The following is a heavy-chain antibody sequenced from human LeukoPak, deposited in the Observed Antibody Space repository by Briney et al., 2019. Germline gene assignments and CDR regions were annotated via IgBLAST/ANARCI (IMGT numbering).Heavy chain of an antibody. CDR3: ARVLVRGAYNWFDP. CDR2: IYYSGST. CDR1: GGSISSYY. J-gene: IGHJ5*02. Sequence: SETLSLTCTVSGGSISSYYWSWIRQPPGKGLEWIGYIYYSGSTNYNPSLESRVTISVDTSKNQFSLKLTSVTAADTAVYYCARVLVRGAYNWFDPWGQGTLVTVSS. V-gene: IGHV4-59*12. D-gene: IGHD3-10*02.